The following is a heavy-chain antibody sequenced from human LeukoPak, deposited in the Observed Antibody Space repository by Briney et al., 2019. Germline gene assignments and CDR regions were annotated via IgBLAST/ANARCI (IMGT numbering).Heavy chain of an antibody. J-gene: IGHJ4*02. Sequence: SETLSLTCAVYGGSFRNYYWSWIRQPPGKGLEWIGEINHSGSTKYNPSLKSRVTISVDRSKNQFSLKLSSVTAADTAVYYCARGPDSYDSSGYYPIWGQGTLVTVFS. CDR3: ARGPDSYDSSGYYPI. D-gene: IGHD3-22*01. V-gene: IGHV4-34*01. CDR2: INHSGST. CDR1: GGSFRNYY.